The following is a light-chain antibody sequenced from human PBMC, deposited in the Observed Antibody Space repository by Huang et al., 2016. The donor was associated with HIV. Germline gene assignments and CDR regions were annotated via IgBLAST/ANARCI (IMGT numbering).Light chain of an antibody. V-gene: IGKV3-15*01. Sequence: EIVMTQSPATLSVSPGERATLSCRASQRVGSNLAWYHQKPGQAPRLLIFGASTRATGVPARFSGSGSGTEFTLTITSLQSEDFAVYYCQQYDNWPPVSFGGGTKVEI. J-gene: IGKJ4*01. CDR3: QQYDNWPPVS. CDR2: GAS. CDR1: QRVGSN.